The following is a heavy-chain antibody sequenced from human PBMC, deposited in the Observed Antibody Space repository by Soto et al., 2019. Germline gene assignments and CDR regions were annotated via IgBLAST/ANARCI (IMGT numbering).Heavy chain of an antibody. CDR1: GGTFSSYT. D-gene: IGHD3-9*01. V-gene: IGHV1-69*02. J-gene: IGHJ4*02. CDR3: ARGDDILTGSDY. Sequence: QVQLVQSGAEVKKPGSSGKVSCRASGGTFSSYTISWVRQAPGQGLEWMGRIIPILGIPHYAQKFQGRVTITADISTSTAYMELSSLRSEDTAVYYCARGDDILTGSDYWGQGTLVTVSS. CDR2: IIPILGIP.